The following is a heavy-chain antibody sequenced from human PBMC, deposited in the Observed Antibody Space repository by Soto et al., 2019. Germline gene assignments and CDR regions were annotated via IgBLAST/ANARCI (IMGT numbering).Heavy chain of an antibody. CDR3: ARIIAAAGGRRYFDL. V-gene: IGHV3-11*05. CDR2: IDSSSSYT. J-gene: IGHJ2*01. CDR1: GFTFSDYY. Sequence: QVQLVESGGGLVKPGGSLRLSCAASGFTFSDYYMSWIRQAPGKGLEWVSYIDSSSSYTNYAASVKGRFTISRDNAKNSPYLQMNSLRAEDTAVYYCARIIAAAGGRRYFDLWGRGTLVTVSS. D-gene: IGHD6-13*01.